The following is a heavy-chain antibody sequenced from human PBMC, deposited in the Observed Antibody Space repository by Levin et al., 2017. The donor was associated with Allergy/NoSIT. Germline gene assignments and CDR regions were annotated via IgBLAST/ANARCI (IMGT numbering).Heavy chain of an antibody. CDR3: ARGGNSGSYFDY. CDR1: GGSFSDDIY. CDR2: INHSGST. J-gene: IGHJ4*02. V-gene: IGHV4-34*01. Sequence: PSETLSLTCAVYGGSFSDDIYWSWIRQPPGKGLEWIGEINHSGSTNYNPSLKSRVTISVDTSKNQFSLRLSSVTAADTAVYYCARGGNSGSYFDYWGQGTLATVSS. D-gene: IGHD1-26*01.